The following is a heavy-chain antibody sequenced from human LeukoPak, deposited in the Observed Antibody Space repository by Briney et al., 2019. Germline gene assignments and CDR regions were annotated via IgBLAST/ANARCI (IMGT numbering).Heavy chain of an antibody. CDR3: ARGPHNDSGDLDAFDI. D-gene: IGHD1-26*01. V-gene: IGHV4-34*01. Sequence: KPSETLSLTCAVYGGSFSGYYWSWIRQPPGKGLEWIGEVNDSGGTNQNPSLKSRVTISVDTSKNQFSLKLSSVTAADTAVYYCARGPHNDSGDLDAFDIWGQGTMVTVSS. CDR2: VNDSGGT. CDR1: GGSFSGYY. J-gene: IGHJ3*02.